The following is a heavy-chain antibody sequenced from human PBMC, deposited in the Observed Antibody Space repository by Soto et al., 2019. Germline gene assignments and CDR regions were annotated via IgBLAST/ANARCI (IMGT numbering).Heavy chain of an antibody. V-gene: IGHV1-18*01. D-gene: IGHD6-19*01. J-gene: IGHJ4*02. CDR2: ISIYNGNT. Sequence: ASVKVSCKASSYTFSTYALNWVRQAPGQGLEWMGWISIYNGNTNYAQNLQARVTMTTDTSTRTAYMQLRSLSSDDTAVYYCARDDQQWLPTGSAYWGQGTLVTVSS. CDR1: SYTFSTYA. CDR3: ARDDQQWLPTGSAY.